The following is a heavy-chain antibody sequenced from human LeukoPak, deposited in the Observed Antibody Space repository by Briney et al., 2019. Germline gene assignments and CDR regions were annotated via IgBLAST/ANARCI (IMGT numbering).Heavy chain of an antibody. D-gene: IGHD6-13*01. CDR2: ISYDGSNK. CDR3: ARDGRQLVPSLALIDY. CDR1: GFTFSSYA. Sequence: GGSLRLSCAASGFTFSSYAMHWVRQAPGKGLEWVAVISYDGSNKYYADSVKGRFTISRDNSKNTLYLQMNSLRAEDTAVYYYARDGRQLVPSLALIDYWGQGTLVTVSS. J-gene: IGHJ4*02. V-gene: IGHV3-30-3*01.